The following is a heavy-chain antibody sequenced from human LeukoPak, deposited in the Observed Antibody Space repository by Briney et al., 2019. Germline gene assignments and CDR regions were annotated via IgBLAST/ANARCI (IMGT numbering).Heavy chain of an antibody. CDR1: GFTFSSYA. J-gene: IGHJ4*02. V-gene: IGHV3-23*01. Sequence: GGSLRLSCAASGFTFSSYARSWVRQAPGKGLEWVSAISGSGGSTYYADSGKGRFTISRDNSKNTLYLQMNSLRAEDTAVYYCAKARYISHLYYFDYWGQGTLVTVSS. CDR2: ISGSGGST. D-gene: IGHD2-2*02. CDR3: AKARYISHLYYFDY.